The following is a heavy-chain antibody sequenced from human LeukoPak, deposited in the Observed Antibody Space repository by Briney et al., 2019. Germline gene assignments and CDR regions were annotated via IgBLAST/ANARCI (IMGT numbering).Heavy chain of an antibody. CDR2: IWYDGSNK. CDR1: GFTFSSYG. D-gene: IGHD1-1*01. J-gene: IGHJ4*02. V-gene: IGHV3-33*01. Sequence: GGSLRLSCAASGFTFSSYGMHWVRQAPGKGLEWVAVIWYDGSNKYYADSVKGRFTISRDNSKNTLYLQMNSLRAEDTAVYYCARARDWNDFDYWGQGTLVTVSS. CDR3: ARARDWNDFDY.